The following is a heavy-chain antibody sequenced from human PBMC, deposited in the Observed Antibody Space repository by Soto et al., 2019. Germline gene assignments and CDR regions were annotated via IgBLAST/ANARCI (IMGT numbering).Heavy chain of an antibody. CDR3: ARGRWLQSEIDY. V-gene: IGHV3-7*01. J-gene: IGHJ4*02. CDR1: GFTFSTYR. Sequence: EVQLVESGGGLVQPGESLRLSCTASGFTFSTYRMSWVRQAPGKGLEWVASVMPDGSENDYVDSVKGRFTISRDNAKYSVYLQMNSLRAEDTAVYYCARGRWLQSEIDYWGQGTLVTVAS. D-gene: IGHD5-12*01. CDR2: VMPDGSEN.